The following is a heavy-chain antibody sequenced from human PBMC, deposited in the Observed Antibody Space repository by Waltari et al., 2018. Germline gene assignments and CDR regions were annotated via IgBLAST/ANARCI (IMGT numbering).Heavy chain of an antibody. CDR2: IYYSGST. J-gene: IGHJ4*02. V-gene: IGHV4-39*07. CDR3: ARTAYDHLTGYPTLDH. D-gene: IGHD3-9*01. CDR1: GADCESSSHY. Sequence: QVQLQESGPGLVKPSETLSLTCSVSGADCESSSHYWGWVRQPPGKGLEWIGSIYYSGSTYYNPSLKSRVNMSVDTANYQFSLKVTSVTAADTAIYYCARTAYDHLTGYPTLDHWGQGILVTVSS.